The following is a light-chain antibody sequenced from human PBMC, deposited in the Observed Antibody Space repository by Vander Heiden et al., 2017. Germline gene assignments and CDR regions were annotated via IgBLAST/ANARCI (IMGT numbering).Light chain of an antibody. V-gene: IGLV1-47*01. CDR2: KNN. CDR3: ATWDESLSAVV. CDR1: RSHIGGNF. Sequence: QSVLTQPPSASGTPGQRVTISCSGTRSHIGGNFVYWYQQLPETAPKVLIFKNNQRPSGVPDRFSGSKSGTSASLAISGLRSEDEADYYCATWDESLSAVVFGGGTKLTVL. J-gene: IGLJ2*01.